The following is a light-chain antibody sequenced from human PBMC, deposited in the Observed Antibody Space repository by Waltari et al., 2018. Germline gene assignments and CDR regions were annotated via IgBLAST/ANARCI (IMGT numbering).Light chain of an antibody. CDR3: AAWDDSLSGRV. J-gene: IGLJ3*02. V-gene: IGLV1-47*01. CDR1: SSNIGSNS. CDR2: RNN. Sequence: QSVLTQPPSASGTPGQRVTISCSGSSSNIGSNSVYWYQQLPGTAPTLLIYRNNQRPPGVPDRFSGSKSGTSSSLAISGLRSEDEADYYCAAWDDSLSGRVFGGGTKLTVL.